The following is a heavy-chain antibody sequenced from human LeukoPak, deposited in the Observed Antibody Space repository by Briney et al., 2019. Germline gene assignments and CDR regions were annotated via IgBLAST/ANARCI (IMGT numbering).Heavy chain of an antibody. V-gene: IGHV4-59*01. J-gene: IGHJ4*02. D-gene: IGHD6-19*01. Sequence: SETLSLTCTVSGGSISSYYWSWIRQPPGKGLEWIGYIYFSGSTNYNPSLKSRVTISVDTSKNQFSLKMSSVTAADTAVYYCXXXXXSGWYAAGYYFDYWGQGTLVTVSS. CDR2: IYFSGST. CDR3: XXXXXSGWYAAGYYFDY. CDR1: GGSISSYY.